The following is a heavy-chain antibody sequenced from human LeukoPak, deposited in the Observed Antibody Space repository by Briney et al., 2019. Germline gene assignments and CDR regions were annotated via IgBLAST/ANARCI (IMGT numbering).Heavy chain of an antibody. J-gene: IGHJ4*02. D-gene: IGHD3-3*01. V-gene: IGHV4-59*01. CDR1: GGSISSYY. Sequence: SETLSLTCTVSGGSISSYYWSWIRQPPGKGLEWIGYIYYSGSTNYNPSLKSRVTISVDTSKNQFSLKLSSVTAADTAVYYCARGATIFGVVSQFDYWGQGTLVTVSS. CDR2: IYYSGST. CDR3: ARGATIFGVVSQFDY.